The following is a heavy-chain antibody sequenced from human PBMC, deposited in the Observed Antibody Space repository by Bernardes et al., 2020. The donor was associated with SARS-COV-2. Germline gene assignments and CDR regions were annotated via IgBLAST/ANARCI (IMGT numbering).Heavy chain of an antibody. V-gene: IGHV3-53*01. CDR2: IYRGGST. J-gene: IGHJ6*02. CDR3: AREVIGDNDPTSQGWDV. CDR1: GVSVSSSY. Sequence: GGSLRLSCAVSGVSVSSSYMSWVRQAPGKGLQWVSIIYRGGSTAYTDSVKGRFTISRDNSKNTVYLQMNNLTVADTAVYYCAREVIGDNDPTSQGWDVWGQGTMVTVSS. D-gene: IGHD3-10*01.